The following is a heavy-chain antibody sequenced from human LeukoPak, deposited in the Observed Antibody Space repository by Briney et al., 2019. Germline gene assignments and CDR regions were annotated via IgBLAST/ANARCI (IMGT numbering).Heavy chain of an antibody. V-gene: IGHV4-39*01. J-gene: IGHJ5*02. Sequence: PSETLSLTCTVSGGSISSSSYYWGWIRQPPGKGLEWIGSIYYSGSTYYNPSLKSRVTISVDTSKNQFSLKLSSVTAADTAVHYCARGVKGPARRSNYYDSSGHPRGYNWFDPWGQGTLVTVSS. CDR2: IYYSGST. CDR1: GGSISSSSYY. D-gene: IGHD3-22*01. CDR3: ARGVKGPARRSNYYDSSGHPRGYNWFDP.